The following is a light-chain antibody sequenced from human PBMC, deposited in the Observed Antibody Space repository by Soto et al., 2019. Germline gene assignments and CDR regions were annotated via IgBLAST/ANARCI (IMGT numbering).Light chain of an antibody. CDR1: SSNIGSRT. Sequence: QSVLTQPPSASGTPGQRVTISCSGGSSNIGSRTVDWYRHLPGTAPKLLIYNDDQRPSGVPDRFSGSKSGTSASLAISGLQSEDEADYYCAAWDVTMSGVLFGGGTKVTVL. CDR2: NDD. J-gene: IGLJ3*02. CDR3: AAWDVTMSGVL. V-gene: IGLV1-44*01.